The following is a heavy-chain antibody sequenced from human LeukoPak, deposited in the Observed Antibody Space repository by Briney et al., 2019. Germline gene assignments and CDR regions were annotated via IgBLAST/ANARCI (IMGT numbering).Heavy chain of an antibody. Sequence: SETLSLTCAVYGGTFSGYYWSWIRQPPGKGLEWIGEINHSGSTNYNPSLKSRVTISVDTSKNQFSLKLSSVTAADTAVYYCARDTGGSYGGFHYWGQGTLVTVSS. D-gene: IGHD1-26*01. J-gene: IGHJ4*02. CDR3: ARDTGGSYGGFHY. V-gene: IGHV4-34*01. CDR2: INHSGST. CDR1: GGTFSGYY.